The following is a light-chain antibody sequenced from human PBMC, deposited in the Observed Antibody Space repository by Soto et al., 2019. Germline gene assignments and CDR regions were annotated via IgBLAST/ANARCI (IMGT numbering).Light chain of an antibody. CDR3: CSYADTTSLFV. Sequence: QSALTQPASVSGSPGQSITISCTGSNSDVGSFDLVSWLQQYPGKAPKLILYEVSKRPLGVSNRFSGSKSGYTASLTISGLQAEDEGDYYCCSYADTTSLFVFGTGTKLTVL. J-gene: IGLJ1*01. CDR2: EVS. V-gene: IGLV2-23*02. CDR1: NSDVGSFDL.